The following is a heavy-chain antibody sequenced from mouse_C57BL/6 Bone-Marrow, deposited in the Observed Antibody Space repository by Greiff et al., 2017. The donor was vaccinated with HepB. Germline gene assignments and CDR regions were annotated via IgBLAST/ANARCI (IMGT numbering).Heavy chain of an antibody. V-gene: IGHV5-6*02. D-gene: IGHD1-1*01. CDR3: ARRGTTVVARYFDV. CDR1: GFTFSSYG. CDR2: ISSGGSYT. J-gene: IGHJ1*03. Sequence: EVKLMESGGDLVKPGGSLKLSCAASGFTFSSYGMSWVRQTPDKRLEWVATISSGGSYTYYPDSVKGRFTISRDNAKNTLYLQMSSLKSEDTAMYYCARRGTTVVARYFDVWGTGTTVTVSS.